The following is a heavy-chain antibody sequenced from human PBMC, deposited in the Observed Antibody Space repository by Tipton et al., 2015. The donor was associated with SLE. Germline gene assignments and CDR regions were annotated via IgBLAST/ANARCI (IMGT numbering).Heavy chain of an antibody. Sequence: TLSLTCTVSGGSISSSSYYWGWIRQPPGKGLEWIGSIYYSGSIYYNPSLKSRVTISVDTSKNQFSLKLSSVTAADTTVYYCMVQGDPYYYYGMDVWGQGTTVTVSS. D-gene: IGHD3-10*01. CDR2: IYYSGSI. CDR3: MVQGDPYYYYGMDV. J-gene: IGHJ6*02. V-gene: IGHV4-39*07. CDR1: GGSISSSSYY.